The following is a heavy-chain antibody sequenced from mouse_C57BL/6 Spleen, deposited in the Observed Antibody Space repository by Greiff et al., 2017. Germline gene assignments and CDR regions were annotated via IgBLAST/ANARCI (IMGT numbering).Heavy chain of an antibody. J-gene: IGHJ2*01. V-gene: IGHV1-4*01. D-gene: IGHD1-1*01. CDR2: INPSSGYT. Sequence: VQLQQSGAELARPGASVKMSCKAFGYTFTSYTMHWVKQRPGQGLEWIGYINPSSGYTKYNQKFKDKATLTADKSSSTAYMQLSSLTSEDSAVYYCALLLRDDWGQGTTLTVSS. CDR1: GYTFTSYT. CDR3: ALLLRDD.